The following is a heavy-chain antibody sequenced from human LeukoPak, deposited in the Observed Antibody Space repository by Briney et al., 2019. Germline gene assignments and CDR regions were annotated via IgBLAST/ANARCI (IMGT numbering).Heavy chain of an antibody. CDR2: ISYDGSNK. D-gene: IGHD2-2*01. CDR1: GFTFSSYA. CDR3: ASNPESIVVVPAAMDY. Sequence: GGSLRLSCAASGFTFSSYAMHRVRQAPGKGLEWVAVISYDGSNKYYADSVKGRFTISRDNSKNTLYLQMNNLRAEDTAVYYCASNPESIVVVPAAMDYWGQGTLVTVSS. J-gene: IGHJ4*02. V-gene: IGHV3-30-3*01.